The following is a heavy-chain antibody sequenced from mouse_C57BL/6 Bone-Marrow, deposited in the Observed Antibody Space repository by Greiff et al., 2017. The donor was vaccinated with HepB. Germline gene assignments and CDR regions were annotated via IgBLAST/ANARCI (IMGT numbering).Heavy chain of an antibody. Sequence: EVKLMESGPGLVKPSQSLSLTCSVTGYSITSGYYWNWIRQFPGNKLEWMGYISYDGSNNYNPSLKNRISITRDTSKNQFFLKLNSVTTEDTATYYCARGLGHYYAMDYWGQGTSVTVSS. CDR2: ISYDGSN. CDR1: GYSITSGYY. V-gene: IGHV3-6*01. CDR3: ARGLGHYYAMDY. D-gene: IGHD4-1*01. J-gene: IGHJ4*01.